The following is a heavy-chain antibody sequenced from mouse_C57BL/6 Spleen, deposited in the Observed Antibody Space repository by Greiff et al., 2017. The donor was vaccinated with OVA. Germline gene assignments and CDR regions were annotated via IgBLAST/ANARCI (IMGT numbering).Heavy chain of an antibody. CDR1: GYAFSSYW. CDR3: ARQSNYVEAMDY. D-gene: IGHD2-5*01. CDR2: IYPGDGDT. V-gene: IGHV1-80*01. Sequence: VKLVESGAELVKPGASVKISCKASGYAFSSYWMNWVKQRPGKGLEGIGQIYPGDGDTNYNGKFKGKATLTADKSSSTAYMQLSSLTSEDSAVYFCARQSNYVEAMDYWGQGTSVTVSS. J-gene: IGHJ4*01.